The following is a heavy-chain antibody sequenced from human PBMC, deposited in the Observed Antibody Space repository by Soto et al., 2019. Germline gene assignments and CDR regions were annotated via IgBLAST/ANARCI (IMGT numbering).Heavy chain of an antibody. Sequence: GGSLRLSCAASGFTFSSYAMRWVRQAPGKGLEWVSTISYSGGSTYYADSVKGRFTISRDNSKNTLYLQMNSLRVEDTAVYYCATDYQPDNSYFDCWGQGTLVTVSS. CDR2: ISYSGGST. CDR1: GFTFSSYA. V-gene: IGHV3-23*01. CDR3: ATDYQPDNSYFDC. J-gene: IGHJ4*02. D-gene: IGHD1-20*01.